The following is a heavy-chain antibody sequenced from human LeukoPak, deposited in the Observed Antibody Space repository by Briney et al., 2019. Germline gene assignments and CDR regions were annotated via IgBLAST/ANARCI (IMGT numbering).Heavy chain of an antibody. Sequence: PGGSLRLSCAASGFTFSRYAMHWVRQAPGKGLEWVAVISYDGPNKYYADSVKGRFTISRDNAKNSLYLQMNSLRAEDTAVYYCAPLSSSWYRNWFDPWGQGTLVTVSS. D-gene: IGHD6-13*01. CDR2: ISYDGPNK. CDR3: APLSSSWYRNWFDP. V-gene: IGHV3-30*04. CDR1: GFTFSRYA. J-gene: IGHJ5*02.